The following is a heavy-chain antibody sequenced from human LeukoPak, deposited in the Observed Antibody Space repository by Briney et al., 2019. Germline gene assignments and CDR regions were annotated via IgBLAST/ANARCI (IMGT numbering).Heavy chain of an antibody. Sequence: GGSLRLSCAASGFTFSSYGMHWVRQAPGKGLEWVAVIWYDGSNKYYADSVKGRFTISRDNSKNTLYLQMNSLRAEDTAVYYCAKQSRRGDYVSSFDYWGQGTLVTVSS. CDR2: IWYDGSNK. CDR1: GFTFSSYG. J-gene: IGHJ4*02. V-gene: IGHV3-33*06. D-gene: IGHD4-17*01. CDR3: AKQSRRGDYVSSFDY.